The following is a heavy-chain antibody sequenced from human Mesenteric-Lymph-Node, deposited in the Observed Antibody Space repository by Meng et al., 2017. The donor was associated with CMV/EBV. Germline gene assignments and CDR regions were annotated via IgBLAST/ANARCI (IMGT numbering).Heavy chain of an antibody. J-gene: IGHJ5*01. CDR1: GFSVKFYS. CDR2: IYSGGNT. V-gene: IGHV3-66*02. CDR3: ARGEVGYRFDS. Sequence: SCVSASGFSVKFYSMCWVRQAPGQGLVWVSVIYSGGNTYHSDSVKGRFTISRANSKNTLFLHMSSLRTADTSVYYCARGEVGYRFDSWGQGTLVTVSS. D-gene: IGHD5-12*01.